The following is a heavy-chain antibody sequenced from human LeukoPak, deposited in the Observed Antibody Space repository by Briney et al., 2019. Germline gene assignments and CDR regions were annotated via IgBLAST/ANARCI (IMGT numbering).Heavy chain of an antibody. CDR1: GYTLTELS. CDR2: FDPEDGET. D-gene: IGHD2-21*02. J-gene: IGHJ4*02. Sequence: GASVKVSCKVSGYTLTELSMHWVRQAPGKGLEWMGGFDPEDGETIYAQKFQGRVTMTEDTSTDTAFMELSSLRSEDTAVYYCARAHTRYCGGDCRSLNNFDYWGQGTLVTVSS. CDR3: ARAHTRYCGGDCRSLNNFDY. V-gene: IGHV1-24*01.